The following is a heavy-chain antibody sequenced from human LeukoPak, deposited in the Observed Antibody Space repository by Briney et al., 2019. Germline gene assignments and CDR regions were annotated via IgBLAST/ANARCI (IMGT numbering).Heavy chain of an antibody. D-gene: IGHD2-15*01. CDR3: ARDQSNIVAAAPPFDY. J-gene: IGHJ4*02. CDR2: IYYSGST. CDR1: GGSISSGDYY. Sequence: SETLSLTCTVSGGSISSGDYYWSWIRQPPGKGLEWIGYIYYSGSTYYNPSLKSRVPISGDTSKNQFSMQPSSVTAADTAVDYCARDQSNIVAAAPPFDYWGQGTLVTVSS. V-gene: IGHV4-30-4*08.